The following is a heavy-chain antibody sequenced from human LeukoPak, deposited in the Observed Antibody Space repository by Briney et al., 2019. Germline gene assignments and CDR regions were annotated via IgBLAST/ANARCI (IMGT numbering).Heavy chain of an antibody. CDR1: GGTFSSYA. D-gene: IGHD5-18*01. J-gene: IGHJ4*02. V-gene: IGHV1-2*04. CDR3: ARSGYSYGYLPSFDY. CDR2: INPNSGGT. Sequence: ASVKVSCKASGGTFSSYAISWVRQAPGQGLEWMGWINPNSGGTNYAQKFQGWVTMTRDTSISTAYMELSRLRSDDTAVYYCARSGYSYGYLPSFDYWGQGTLVTVSS.